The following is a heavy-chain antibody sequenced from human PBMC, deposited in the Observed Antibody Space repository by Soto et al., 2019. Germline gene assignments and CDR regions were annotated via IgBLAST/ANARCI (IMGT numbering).Heavy chain of an antibody. CDR2: TYYRSKWYH. V-gene: IGHV6-1*01. CDR1: GDSVSSNNIA. D-gene: IGHD5-12*01. J-gene: IGHJ4*02. Sequence: PSQTLSLTCATSGDSVSSNNIAWNWIRQSPSRGLEWLGRTYYRSKWYHDYAVSVIGRIIIHPDTSKNQFSLQLNSVTPDDTAMYYCARGGYDLIDWGQGTLVTVSS. CDR3: ARGGYDLID.